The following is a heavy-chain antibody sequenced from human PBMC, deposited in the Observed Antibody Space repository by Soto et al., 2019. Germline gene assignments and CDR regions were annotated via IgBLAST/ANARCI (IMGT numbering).Heavy chain of an antibody. V-gene: IGHV5-10-1*01. CDR2: IDPSDSYT. CDR1: GYSFTSYW. Sequence: PGESLKISCKCSGYSFTSYWISWVRQMPGKGLEWMGRIDPSDSYTNYSPSFQGHVTISADKSISTAYLQWSSLKGSDTAMYYCARFQLAGTYHYGIDVWGQGTTVTVSS. CDR3: ARFQLAGTYHYGIDV. J-gene: IGHJ6*02. D-gene: IGHD6-13*01.